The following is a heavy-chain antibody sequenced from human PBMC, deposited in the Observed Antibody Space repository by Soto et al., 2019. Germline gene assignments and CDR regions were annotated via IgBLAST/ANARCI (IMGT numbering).Heavy chain of an antibody. CDR2: IFPIFGTA. CDR1: GGTFSSYA. J-gene: IGHJ6*02. V-gene: IGHV1-69*06. CDR3: ARARGRYCSSTSCYTSLPYYYYGMDV. Sequence: QVQLVQSGAEVKKPGSSVKVSCKASGGTFSSYAISWVRQAPGQGLEWMGGIFPIFGTANYAQKFQGRVTITADKSTSTAYMELSSLRSEDTAVYYCARARGRYCSSTSCYTSLPYYYYGMDVWGQGTTVTVSS. D-gene: IGHD2-2*02.